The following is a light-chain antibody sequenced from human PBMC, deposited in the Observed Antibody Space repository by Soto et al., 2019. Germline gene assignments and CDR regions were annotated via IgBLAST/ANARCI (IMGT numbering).Light chain of an antibody. V-gene: IGKV1-39*01. CDR2: SAS. CDR3: QQRYSTPYT. CDR1: QIITTY. Sequence: DIQMTQSPSSLSASVGDRVTITCRASQIITTYLNWYQQEPGRAPRLLIHSASSLQSGVPSKFSCSGSGADFTLTISSLQPEDFATYYCQQRYSTPYTFGQGTKLEIK. J-gene: IGKJ2*01.